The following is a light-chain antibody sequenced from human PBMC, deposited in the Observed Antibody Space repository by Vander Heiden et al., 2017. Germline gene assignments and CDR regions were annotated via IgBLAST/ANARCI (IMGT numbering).Light chain of an antibody. CDR3: QQSYSPPPT. V-gene: IGKV1-39*01. CDR1: QSINSY. Sequence: DIQLTQSPSSRSAAVGDRVTTTCRESQSINSYLNWYLQKPGKAPKLLINAASSLQTGVPSRFSGSGSGTDFTLTISSLQPEDVATYYCQQSYSPPPTFGQGTRLEIK. J-gene: IGKJ5*01. CDR2: AAS.